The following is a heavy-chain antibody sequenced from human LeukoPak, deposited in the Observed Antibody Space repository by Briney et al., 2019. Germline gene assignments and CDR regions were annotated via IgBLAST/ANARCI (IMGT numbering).Heavy chain of an antibody. D-gene: IGHD1-1*01. Sequence: SVKVSCTASGGTFSTYAISWVRQAPGQGLEWMGGIIPIFGTANYAQKFQGRVTITADESTSTAYMELSSLRSEDTAVYYCARVGLATGPRYYFDYWGQGTLVTVSS. CDR2: IIPIFGTA. CDR3: ARVGLATGPRYYFDY. V-gene: IGHV1-69*13. J-gene: IGHJ4*02. CDR1: GGTFSTYA.